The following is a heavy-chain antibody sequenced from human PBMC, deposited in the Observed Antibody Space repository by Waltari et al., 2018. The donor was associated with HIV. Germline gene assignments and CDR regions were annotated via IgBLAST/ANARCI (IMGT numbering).Heavy chain of an antibody. Sequence: VQLVQSGAEVKKPGASVRVSCKTSGYTFTAYSINWVRQAHGQGLGWAGWINPKNGDTSFAQKFQDRVTMTRNTSITTAYLELITLRSDDAAIYYCARPGAFTIFAVLTPFDYWGQGTLVTVSS. D-gene: IGHD3-3*01. J-gene: IGHJ4*02. CDR3: ARPGAFTIFAVLTPFDY. CDR2: INPKNGDT. V-gene: IGHV1-2*02. CDR1: GYTFTAYS.